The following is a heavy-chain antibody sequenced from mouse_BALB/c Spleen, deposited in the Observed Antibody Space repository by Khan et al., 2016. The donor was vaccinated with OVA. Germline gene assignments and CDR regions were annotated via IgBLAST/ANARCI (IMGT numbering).Heavy chain of an antibody. V-gene: IGHV2-9*02. J-gene: IGHJ2*01. D-gene: IGHD1-3*01. CDR3: ARLVDI. Sequence: QVQLKESGPGLVAPSQSLSITCTVSGLSLTSYGVHWVRQPPGKGLEWPGVIWAGGSTNYNSALMSSMSISKDNSKSQVFLKMNSLQTDDTAMYYWARLVDIWGQGTNLTVSA. CDR2: IWAGGST. CDR1: GLSLTSYG.